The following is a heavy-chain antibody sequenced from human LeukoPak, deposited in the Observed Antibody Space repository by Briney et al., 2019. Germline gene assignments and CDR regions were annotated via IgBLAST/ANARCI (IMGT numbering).Heavy chain of an antibody. CDR2: IIAYNGNT. J-gene: IGHJ4*02. CDR3: AREIGYCSGGSCYSI. Sequence: IIAYNGNTNYAQKLQGRLTMTTDTTTRTAYMELRSLRSDDTAVYYCAREIGYCSGGSCYSIWGQGTLVTVSS. V-gene: IGHV1-18*01. D-gene: IGHD2-15*01.